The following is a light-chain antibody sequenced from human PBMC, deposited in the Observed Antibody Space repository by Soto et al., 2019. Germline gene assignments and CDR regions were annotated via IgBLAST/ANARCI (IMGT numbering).Light chain of an antibody. CDR3: SSWDDRINGWL. J-gene: IGLJ3*02. CDR1: TSNIGGNT. CDR2: SDN. Sequence: QSVLTQSTSASGTPGQRVSISCFGSTSNIGGNTVNWYQQLPGTAPKVVICSDNQRPSGVPDRFSGSKSGTSASLAISGLQSDDEADYYCSSWDDRINGWLFGGGTKLTVL. V-gene: IGLV1-44*01.